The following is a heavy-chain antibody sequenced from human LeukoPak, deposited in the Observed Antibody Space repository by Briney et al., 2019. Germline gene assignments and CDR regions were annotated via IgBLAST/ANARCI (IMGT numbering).Heavy chain of an antibody. D-gene: IGHD6-13*01. CDR3: AREVGIAAAFYYYYGMDV. CDR2: IKQDGSEK. Sequence: GGSLRLSCAASGFTFSSYWMSWVRQAPGKGLEWVPNIKQDGSEKYYVDSVKGRFTISRDNAKNSLYLQMNSLRAEDTAVYYCAREVGIAAAFYYYYGMDVWGQGTTVTVSS. V-gene: IGHV3-7*01. CDR1: GFTFSSYW. J-gene: IGHJ6*02.